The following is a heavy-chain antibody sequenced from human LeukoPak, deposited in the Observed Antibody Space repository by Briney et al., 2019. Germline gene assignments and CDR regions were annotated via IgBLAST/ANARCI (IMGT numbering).Heavy chain of an antibody. Sequence: PSQTLSLTCTVSGGSISSGDYYWSWIRQPPGKGLEWIGYIYYSGSTYYNPSLKSRVTISVDTSKNQFSLKLSSVTAADTAVYYCASWAHGKYCSSTSCYDNWFDPWGQGTLVTVSS. CDR1: GGSISSGDYY. J-gene: IGHJ5*02. CDR2: IYYSGST. V-gene: IGHV4-30-4*08. D-gene: IGHD2-2*01. CDR3: ASWAHGKYCSSTSCYDNWFDP.